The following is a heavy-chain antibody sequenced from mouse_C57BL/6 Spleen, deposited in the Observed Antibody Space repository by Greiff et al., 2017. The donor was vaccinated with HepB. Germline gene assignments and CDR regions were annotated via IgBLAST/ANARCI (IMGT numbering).Heavy chain of an antibody. V-gene: IGHV5-17*01. CDR1: GFTFSDYG. CDR3: PWGEGFAY. Sequence: EVQLVESGGGLVKPGGSLKLSCAASGFTFSDYGMHWVRQAPEKGLEWVAYISSGSSTIYYADKVKGRFTISRDNAKNTLFLQMTSLRSEDTAMYYCPWGEGFAYWGQGTLVTVSA. CDR2: ISSGSSTI. J-gene: IGHJ3*01. D-gene: IGHD4-1*01.